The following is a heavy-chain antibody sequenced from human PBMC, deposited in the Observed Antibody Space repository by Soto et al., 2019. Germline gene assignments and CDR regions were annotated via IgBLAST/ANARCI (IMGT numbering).Heavy chain of an antibody. J-gene: IGHJ6*02. D-gene: IGHD3-22*01. Sequence: EVQLVESGGDLVQPGRSLRLSCAASGFTFDVYAMHWVRQVPGKGLQWVSGLSWNGVTIGYAASVKGRFTISRDNAKKSLYLQMNGLRPDDTALYYCAASRAYDSSDYSGFHYGMDVWGLGTTVAVSS. CDR2: LSWNGVTI. V-gene: IGHV3-9*01. CDR1: GFTFDVYA. CDR3: AASRAYDSSDYSGFHYGMDV.